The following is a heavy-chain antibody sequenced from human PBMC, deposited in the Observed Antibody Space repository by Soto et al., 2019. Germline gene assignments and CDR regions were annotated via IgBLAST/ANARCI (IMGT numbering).Heavy chain of an antibody. CDR3: ASGGDFLTGAPPGGYFPFSAV. Sequence: ASVKVSCKASGYTFTSYAMHWVRQAPGQRLEWMGWINAGNGNTKYSQKFQGRVTITRDTSASTAYMELSSLRSEDTAVYYCASGGDFLTGAPPGGYFPFSAVWGKGTTVPVSS. CDR1: GYTFTSYA. CDR2: INAGNGNT. D-gene: IGHD3-9*01. J-gene: IGHJ6*04. V-gene: IGHV1-3*01.